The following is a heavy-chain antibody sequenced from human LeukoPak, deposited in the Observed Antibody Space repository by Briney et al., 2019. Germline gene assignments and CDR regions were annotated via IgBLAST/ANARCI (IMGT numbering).Heavy chain of an antibody. V-gene: IGHV3-30*18. CDR2: ISSDGSDK. D-gene: IGHD2-15*01. J-gene: IGHJ4*02. Sequence: GRSLTLSCAASGFSFRDSGMHWVRQAPGKGLEWVALISSDGSDKYYADSVKGRFTISRDNSKNTLYLQMNSLRTEDTAVYYCANDDVPYCSGGVCYSKGLDYWGQGTLATVSS. CDR3: ANDDVPYCSGGVCYSKGLDY. CDR1: GFSFRDSG.